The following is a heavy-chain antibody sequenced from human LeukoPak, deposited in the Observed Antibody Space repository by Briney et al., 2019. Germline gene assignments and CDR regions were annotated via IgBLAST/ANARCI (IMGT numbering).Heavy chain of an antibody. CDR2: ISSTGNII. J-gene: IGHJ4*02. Sequence: GGSLRLSCAASGFTFGDYFMSWIRQAPGKGLEWISYISSTGNIIYYADSVKGRFTISRDNAKNSLFLQMNSLRAEDTAMYYCARVPESPTVVNTDFFDFWGQGTLVTVSS. CDR3: ARVPESPTVVNTDFFDF. V-gene: IGHV3-11*01. D-gene: IGHD2-21*01. CDR1: GFTFGDYF.